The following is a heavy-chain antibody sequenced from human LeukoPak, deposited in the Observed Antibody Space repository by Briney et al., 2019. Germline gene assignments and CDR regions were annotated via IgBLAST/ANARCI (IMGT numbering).Heavy chain of an antibody. CDR2: ITPFNGNT. D-gene: IGHD6-19*01. J-gene: IGHJ3*02. Sequence: GASVKVSCKASGYTFTYRYLHWVRQVPGQALEWMGWITPFNGNTSYAQKFQDRVTITRDRSMSTAYMELSSLRSEDTAMYYCASPRTPAVAGPYDAFDIWGQGTMVTVSS. CDR3: ASPRTPAVAGPYDAFDI. CDR1: GYTFTYRY. V-gene: IGHV1-45*02.